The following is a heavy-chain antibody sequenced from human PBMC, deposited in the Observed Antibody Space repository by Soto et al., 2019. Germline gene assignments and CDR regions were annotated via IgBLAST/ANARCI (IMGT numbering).Heavy chain of an antibody. D-gene: IGHD4-17*01. Sequence: PSETLSLSCTVSGGSISSYYWSWIRQPPGKGLEWIGYIYYSGSTNYNPSLKSRVTISVDTSKNQFSLKLSSVTAADTAVYYCASIIGDPPHPFGYYFHYGMDVWGQGTTVTVSS. J-gene: IGHJ6*02. V-gene: IGHV4-59*01. CDR3: ASIIGDPPHPFGYYFHYGMDV. CDR1: GGSISSYY. CDR2: IYYSGST.